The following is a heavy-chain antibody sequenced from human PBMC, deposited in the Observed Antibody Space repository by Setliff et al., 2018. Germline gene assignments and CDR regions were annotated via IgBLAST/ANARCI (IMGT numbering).Heavy chain of an antibody. CDR3: ARELYYYGSGSWTFDP. CDR1: GGSISSGSYY. J-gene: IGHJ5*02. V-gene: IGHV4-61*02. D-gene: IGHD3-10*01. Sequence: ASETLSLTCTVSGGSISSGSYYWSWIRQPAGKGLEWIGRIYTSGSTNYNPSLKSRVTISVDTSKNLFSLKLSSVTAADTAVYYCARELYYYGSGSWTFDPWGQGTLVTVSS. CDR2: IYTSGST.